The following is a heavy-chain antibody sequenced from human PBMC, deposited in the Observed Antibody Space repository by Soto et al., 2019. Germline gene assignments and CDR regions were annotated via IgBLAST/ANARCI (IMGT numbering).Heavy chain of an antibody. CDR2: IYSGGST. CDR3: ARDSNSKDYSSSLNYYYYGMDV. J-gene: IGHJ6*02. CDR1: GFTVSSNY. Sequence: GGSLRLCCAASGFTVSSNYMSWVRQAPGKGLEWVSVIYSGGSTYYADSVKGRFTISRDNSKNTLYLQMNSLRAEDTAVYYCARDSNSKDYSSSLNYYYYGMDVGGQGTTVTVS. V-gene: IGHV3-53*01. D-gene: IGHD6-6*01.